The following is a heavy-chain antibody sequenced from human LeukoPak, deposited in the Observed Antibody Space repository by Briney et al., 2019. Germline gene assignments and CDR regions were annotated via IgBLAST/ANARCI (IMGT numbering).Heavy chain of an antibody. CDR2: IYDSGRS. V-gene: IGHV4-39*07. J-gene: IGHJ6*03. CDR1: GGSISSTTDS. CDR3: ARAPVSTAYLHYYSMDV. D-gene: IGHD3-16*01. Sequence: TSETLSLTCTVSGGSISSTTDSWGWIRQPPGKGLEWIGSIYDSGRSYYKVSLKSRVTMSVDTSKNQFSLRLSSVTAADTAVYYCARAPVSTAYLHYYSMDVWGKGTTVTVSS.